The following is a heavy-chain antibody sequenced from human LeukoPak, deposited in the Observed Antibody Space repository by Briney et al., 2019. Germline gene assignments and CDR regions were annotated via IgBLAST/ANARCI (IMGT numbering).Heavy chain of an antibody. CDR1: GFAFNLYG. V-gene: IGHV3-23*01. J-gene: IGHJ2*01. D-gene: IGHD3-16*01. CDR3: AKLGTYWYFDV. CDR2: ISGSAVGT. Sequence: PGGSLRPSCAASGFAFNLYGMAWVRQAPGKGLEWVSGISGSAVGTYYADSVKGRFTISRDNSKNVLFLHMNNLRVEDTAVYFCAKLGTYWYFDVWGRGTLVTVSS.